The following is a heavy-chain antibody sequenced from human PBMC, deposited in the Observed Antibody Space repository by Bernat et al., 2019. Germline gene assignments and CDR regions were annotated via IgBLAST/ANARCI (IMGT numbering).Heavy chain of an antibody. D-gene: IGHD2-2*01. J-gene: IGHJ5*02. V-gene: IGHV4-39*01. CDR2: IYYSGST. CDR1: GGSLSSSSYY. Sequence: QLQLQESGPGLVKPSETLSLTCTVSGGSLSSSSYYWGWIRQPPGKGLEWIGSIYYSGSTYYNPSLKSRVTISVDTSKNQFSLKLSSVTAADTAVYYCARHGGYCSSTSCYEGWFDPWGQGTLVTVSS. CDR3: ARHGGYCSSTSCYEGWFDP.